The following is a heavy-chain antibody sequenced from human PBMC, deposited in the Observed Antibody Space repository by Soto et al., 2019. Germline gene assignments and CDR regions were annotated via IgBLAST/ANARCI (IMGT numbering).Heavy chain of an antibody. CDR3: ARQLAYCGGDCYTEPIDY. CDR2: INPKSGGT. Sequence: QVQLVQSGAEVKKPGASVKVSCKASGYAFTAYYIHWVRQAPGQGLEWMGWINPKSGGTKYAQKFQGRVTMTRDMSISTAYMELSSLRSDDMAEFYCARQLAYCGGDCYTEPIDYWGQGTLVTVSS. V-gene: IGHV1-2*02. D-gene: IGHD2-21*02. CDR1: GYAFTAYY. J-gene: IGHJ4*02.